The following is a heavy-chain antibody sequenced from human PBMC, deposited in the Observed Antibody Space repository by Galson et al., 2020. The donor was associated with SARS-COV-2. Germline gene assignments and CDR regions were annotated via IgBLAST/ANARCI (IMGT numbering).Heavy chain of an antibody. CDR1: GFNFTHYA. V-gene: IGHV3-23*01. CDR3: ARDHYNCWGGTFLCADYVQY. D-gene: IGHD1-26*01. Sequence: GESLKISCAASGFNFTHYAMTWVRQAPGKGLEWVSSVSRTGFGTFYTHSVKGRFTVSRDNSSSTLHLHMNSVRPEDTAIYYCARDHYNCWGGTFLCADYVQYWGQCTL. CDR2: VSRTGFGT. J-gene: IGHJ1*01.